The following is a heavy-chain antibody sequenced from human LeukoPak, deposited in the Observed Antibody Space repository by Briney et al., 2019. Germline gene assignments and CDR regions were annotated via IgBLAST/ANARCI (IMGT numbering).Heavy chain of an antibody. CDR1: GFTLSSYW. D-gene: IGHD3-10*01. V-gene: IGHV3-23*01. Sequence: GGSLRLSCAASGFTLSSYWMHWVRQVPGKGLVWVSGISGSGGRTYYADSVKGRFTISRDNSKNTLSLQMNILRAEDTAVFYCAKSLWFGEMGFDCWGQGTLVTVSS. CDR2: ISGSGGRT. J-gene: IGHJ4*02. CDR3: AKSLWFGEMGFDC.